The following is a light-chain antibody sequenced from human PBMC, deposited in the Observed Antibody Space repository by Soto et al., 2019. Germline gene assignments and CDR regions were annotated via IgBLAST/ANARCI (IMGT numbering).Light chain of an antibody. CDR2: GAS. CDR3: QPYASLQLT. V-gene: IGKV3-20*01. Sequence: IVLTQSPDTLSLSPGESATLSCRASQTVRGNNIVWYQQRPGQAPRVLISGASNRATGIPDRFRGSGSGTDFSLSIRRLDHQDSDIYYCQPYASLQLTLGGGTKVDIK. J-gene: IGKJ4*01. CDR1: QTVRGNN.